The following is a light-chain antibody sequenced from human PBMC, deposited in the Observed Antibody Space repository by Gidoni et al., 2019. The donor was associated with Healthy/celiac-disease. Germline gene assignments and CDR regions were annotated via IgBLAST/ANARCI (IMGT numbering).Light chain of an antibody. CDR2: GAS. Sequence: EIVLTQSPGTLSLSPGERATLSCRASQSVSSSYLAWYQQKPGQATRLLIYGASSRATGLPDRFSGSGSGTDFTLTISRLEPEDFAVYYCQQSSGTFGQGTKVEIK. CDR3: QQSSGT. V-gene: IGKV3-20*01. CDR1: QSVSSSY. J-gene: IGKJ1*01.